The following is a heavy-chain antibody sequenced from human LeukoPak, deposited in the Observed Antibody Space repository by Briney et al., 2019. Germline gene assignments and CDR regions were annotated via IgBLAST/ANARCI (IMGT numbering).Heavy chain of an antibody. CDR3: ARGRSSGSHFDY. Sequence: SETLSLTCTVSGGSISSYYWSWIRQPPGKGLEWIGYIYYSGSTNYNPSLKSRVTISVDTSKNQFSLKLSSVTAADTAVYYCARGRSSGSHFDYWGQGTLVTVSS. V-gene: IGHV4-59*12. CDR2: IYYSGST. J-gene: IGHJ4*02. D-gene: IGHD1-26*01. CDR1: GGSISSYY.